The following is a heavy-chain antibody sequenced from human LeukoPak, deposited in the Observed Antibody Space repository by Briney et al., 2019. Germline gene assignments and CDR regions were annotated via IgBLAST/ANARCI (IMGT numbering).Heavy chain of an antibody. CDR1: GFTFSNYG. CDR3: AKDLSGGSQYYFDY. D-gene: IGHD2-15*01. V-gene: IGHV3-33*06. J-gene: IGHJ4*02. CDR2: IWYDGSNK. Sequence: GGSLRLSCAASGFTFSNYGMHWVRQAPGKGLEWVAVIWYDGSNKYYADSVKGRFTISRDNSKNTLYLQMNSLRAEDTAVYYCAKDLSGGSQYYFDYWGQGTLVTVSS.